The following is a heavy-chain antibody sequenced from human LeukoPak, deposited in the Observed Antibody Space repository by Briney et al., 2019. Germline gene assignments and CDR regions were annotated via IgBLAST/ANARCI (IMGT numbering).Heavy chain of an antibody. D-gene: IGHD1-26*01. Sequence: SETLSLTCAVYGGSFSGYYWSWIRQPPGKGLEWIGEINHSGSTNYNPSLKSRVTISVDTSKNQFSLKLSSVTAADTAVYYCARGRVGANFVLDYWGQGTLVTVSS. CDR1: GGSFSGYY. J-gene: IGHJ4*02. CDR3: ARGRVGANFVLDY. V-gene: IGHV4-34*01. CDR2: INHSGST.